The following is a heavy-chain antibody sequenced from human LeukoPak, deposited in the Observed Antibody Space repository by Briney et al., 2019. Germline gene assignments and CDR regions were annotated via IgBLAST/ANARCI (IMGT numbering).Heavy chain of an antibody. CDR2: ISSSGSTI. D-gene: IGHD2-2*01. Sequence: GGSLRLSCAASGFTFSGYYMSWIRQAPGKGLEWVSYISSSGSTIYYADSVKGRFTTSRDNSKNTLYLQMNSLRAEDTAIYYCARERGYCSRTSCPLGYWGQGTLVTVSS. V-gene: IGHV3-11*04. CDR3: ARERGYCSRTSCPLGY. J-gene: IGHJ4*02. CDR1: GFTFSGYY.